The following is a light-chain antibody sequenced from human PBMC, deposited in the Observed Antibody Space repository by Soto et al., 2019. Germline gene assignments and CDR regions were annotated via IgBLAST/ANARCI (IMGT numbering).Light chain of an antibody. CDR3: MQAPQIPTT. CDR1: QSLLHRNGYNY. Sequence: DIVMTQSPLSLPVTPGEPASISCRSSQSLLHRNGYNYLDWYLQKPGQSPQLLIYVASNRASGVPDRFRGSGSGTDFPLKISRVEAGDVGVYYCMQAPQIPTTFGQGTRMEIK. V-gene: IGKV2-28*01. J-gene: IGKJ5*01. CDR2: VAS.